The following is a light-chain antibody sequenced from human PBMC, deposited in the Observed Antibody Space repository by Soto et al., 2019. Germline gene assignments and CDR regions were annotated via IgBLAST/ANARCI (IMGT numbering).Light chain of an antibody. Sequence: QSALTQPASVSGSPGQSITISCTGTSSEVGANNFVSWYQQHPGKAPKLLIYGVTNRPSGVSNRFSGSKSRNTASLSISGLQADHDGDYYCSSYANTYNWLFGGGTKLTVL. CDR3: SSYANTYNWL. V-gene: IGLV2-14*01. CDR2: GVT. J-gene: IGLJ3*02. CDR1: SSEVGANNF.